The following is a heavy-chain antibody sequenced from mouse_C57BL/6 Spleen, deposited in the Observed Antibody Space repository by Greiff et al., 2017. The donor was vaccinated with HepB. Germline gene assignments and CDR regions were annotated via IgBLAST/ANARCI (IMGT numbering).Heavy chain of an antibody. CDR1: GFTFSDYG. Sequence: EVKLMESGGGLVKPGGSLKLSCAASGFTFSDYGMHWVRQAPEKGLEWVAYISSGSSTIYYADTVKGRFTISRDNAKNTLFLQMTSLMSEDTAMFFCARRLWSRYAMDYGGQGTSVTVFS. CDR3: ARRLWSRYAMDY. CDR2: ISSGSSTI. V-gene: IGHV5-17*01. J-gene: IGHJ4*01. D-gene: IGHD1-1*02.